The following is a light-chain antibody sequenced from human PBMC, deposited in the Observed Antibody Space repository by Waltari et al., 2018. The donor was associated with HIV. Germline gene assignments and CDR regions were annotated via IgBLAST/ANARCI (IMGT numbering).Light chain of an antibody. V-gene: IGLV2-8*01. J-gene: IGLJ3*02. CDR3: SSYGDSLRVL. CDR2: EVT. CDR1: SSDLGAYDF. Sequence: QSALTQPPSASGPLGQSVTISCTGSSSDLGAYDFVSWFQQPPHSAPKLLLYEVTRRPSTVSDRFSGSRSGNTAFLTVAGLQPDDEATYFCSSYGDSLRVLFGGGTNVTVL.